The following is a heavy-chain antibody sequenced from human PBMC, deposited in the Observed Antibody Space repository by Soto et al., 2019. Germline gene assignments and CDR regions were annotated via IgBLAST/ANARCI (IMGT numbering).Heavy chain of an antibody. CDR2: IYYSGNT. J-gene: IGHJ6*02. Sequence: QVQLQESGPGLVKPSETLSLTCTVSGGSISSYYWSWIRQPPGKRLEWIGYIYYSGNTTHNPSLKSRVSISVDTSKNQLSLKRISVTAADTAVYYCARSSKYYDGLDVWGQGTTVTVSS. CDR3: ARSSKYYDGLDV. CDR1: GGSISSYY. D-gene: IGHD1-26*01. V-gene: IGHV4-59*01.